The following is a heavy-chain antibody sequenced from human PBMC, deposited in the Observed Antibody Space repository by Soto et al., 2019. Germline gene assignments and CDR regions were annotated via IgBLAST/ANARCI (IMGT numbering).Heavy chain of an antibody. CDR1: GGTFSSYA. V-gene: IGHV1-69*13. CDR3: ASGIADGSGAGRFDP. Sequence: SVKVSCKASGGTFSSYAISWVRQAPGQGLERMGGIIPIFGTANYAQKFQGRVTITADESTSTAYMELSSLRSEDTAVYYCASGIADGSGAGRFDPWGQGTLVTVSS. J-gene: IGHJ5*02. D-gene: IGHD3-10*01. CDR2: IIPIFGTA.